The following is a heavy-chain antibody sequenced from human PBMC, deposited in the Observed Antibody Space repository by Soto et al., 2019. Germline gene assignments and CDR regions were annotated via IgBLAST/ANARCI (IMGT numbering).Heavy chain of an antibody. CDR1: GDSITSTSYY. V-gene: IGHV4-39*01. D-gene: IGHD3-10*02. CDR2: VYYTGNT. CDR3: ERHENKYVKGADP. Sequence: PSETLSLTCTVSGDSITSTSYYWGWIRQPPGKGLEWIGSVYYTGNTYYNPSLKSRVTISVDTSKNEFSLRLSSVTAADTAVYYCERHENKYVKGADPWGQGALVTVYS. J-gene: IGHJ5*02.